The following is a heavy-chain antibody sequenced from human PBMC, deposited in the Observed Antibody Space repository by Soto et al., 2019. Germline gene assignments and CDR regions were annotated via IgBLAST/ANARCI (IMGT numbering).Heavy chain of an antibody. D-gene: IGHD2-2*01. J-gene: IGHJ5*02. Sequence: SETKSLTCAVYGGSISGYYLSWIRQPPGKGLEWIGEINHSGSTNYNPSLKSRVTISVDTSKNQFSLKLSSVTAADTAVYYCASLVVTRAHWFDPWGQGTLVTVSS. CDR1: GGSISGYY. V-gene: IGHV4-34*01. CDR3: ASLVVTRAHWFDP. CDR2: INHSGST.